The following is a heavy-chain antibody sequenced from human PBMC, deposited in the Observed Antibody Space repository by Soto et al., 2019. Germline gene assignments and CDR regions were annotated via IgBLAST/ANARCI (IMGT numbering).Heavy chain of an antibody. CDR2: IYTSGST. CDR3: ASVKGYSYGYDAFDI. CDR1: GGSISGYY. D-gene: IGHD5-18*01. J-gene: IGHJ3*02. V-gene: IGHV4-4*07. Sequence: SETLCLTCTVSGGSISGYYLSWIRQPAGKGLEWIGRIYTSGSTNYNPSLKSRVTMSVDTSKNQFSLKLSSVTAADTAVYYCASVKGYSYGYDAFDIWGQGTMVTVSS.